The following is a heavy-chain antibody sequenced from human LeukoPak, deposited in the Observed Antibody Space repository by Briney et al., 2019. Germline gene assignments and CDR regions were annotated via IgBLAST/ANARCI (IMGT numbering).Heavy chain of an antibody. CDR3: VKDELLWFGELSY. Sequence: GGSLRLSCGASGFVFDDYDMHWVRQAPGKGLEWVAFIRNDGSNKYYADSVKGRFTISRDNSKNTLYVQMNSLRAEDTAVYYCVKDELLWFGELSYWGQGTLVTVSS. V-gene: IGHV3-30*02. CDR1: GFVFDDYD. D-gene: IGHD3-10*01. CDR2: IRNDGSNK. J-gene: IGHJ4*02.